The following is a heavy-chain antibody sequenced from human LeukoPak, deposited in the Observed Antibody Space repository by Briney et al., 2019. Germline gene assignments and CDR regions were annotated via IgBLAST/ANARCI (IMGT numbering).Heavy chain of an antibody. V-gene: IGHV4-38-2*02. D-gene: IGHD2-2*03. CDR2: IYQSGST. Sequence: SETLSLTCTVSGYSISTAYYWGWIQQPPGKGLEWIGSIYQSGSTYYNPSLKSRVTMSIDTSKNQFSLRLSSVTAADTAVYYCARADGYCSTTTCHNWFDPWGQGTLVTVSS. CDR3: ARADGYCSTTTCHNWFDP. J-gene: IGHJ5*02. CDR1: GYSISTAYY.